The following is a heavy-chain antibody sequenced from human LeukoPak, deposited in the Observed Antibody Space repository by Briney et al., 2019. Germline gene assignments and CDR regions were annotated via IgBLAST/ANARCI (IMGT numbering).Heavy chain of an antibody. V-gene: IGHV4-39*07. CDR2: IYYSGST. D-gene: IGHD6-13*01. CDR1: GGSISSSSYY. CDR3: ARGSTMGYSSSWYR. Sequence: SETLSLTCTVSGGSISSSSYYWGWIRQPPGKGLEWIGSIYYSGSTYYNPSLKSRVTISVDTSKNQFSLKLSSVTAADTAVYYRARGSTMGYSSSWYRWGQGTLVTVSP. J-gene: IGHJ4*02.